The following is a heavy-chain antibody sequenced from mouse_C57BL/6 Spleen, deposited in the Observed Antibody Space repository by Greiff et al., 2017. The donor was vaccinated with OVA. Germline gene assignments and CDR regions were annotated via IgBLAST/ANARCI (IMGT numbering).Heavy chain of an antibody. Sequence: QVQLQQPGAELVKPGASVKLSCKASGYTFTSYWMHWVKQRPGQGLEWIGMIHPNSGSTNYNEKFKSKATLTVDKSSSTAYMQLSSLTSEDSAVYYCARNDYYGSSDYAMDYWGQGTSVTVSS. D-gene: IGHD1-1*01. V-gene: IGHV1-64*01. CDR3: ARNDYYGSSDYAMDY. CDR1: GYTFTSYW. J-gene: IGHJ4*01. CDR2: IHPNSGST.